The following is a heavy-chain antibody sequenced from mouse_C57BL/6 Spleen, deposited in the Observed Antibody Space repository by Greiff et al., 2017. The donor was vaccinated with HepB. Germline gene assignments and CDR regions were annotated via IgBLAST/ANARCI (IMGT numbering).Heavy chain of an antibody. V-gene: IGHV1-53*01. CDR2: INPSNGGT. J-gene: IGHJ4*01. CDR3: ARRRDGYYGAMDY. D-gene: IGHD2-3*01. Sequence: VQLQQSGTELVKPGASVKLSCKASGYTFTSYWMHWVKQRPGQGLEWIGNINPSNGGTNYNEKFKSKATLTVDKSSSTAYMQLSSLTSEDSAVYYGARRRDGYYGAMDYWGQGTSVTVSS. CDR1: GYTFTSYW.